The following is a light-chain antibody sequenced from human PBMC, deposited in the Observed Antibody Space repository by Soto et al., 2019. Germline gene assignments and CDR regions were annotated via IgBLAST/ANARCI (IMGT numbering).Light chain of an antibody. CDR3: QQYNNYPYT. Sequence: DIQMTQSPSTLSASVVDRVTITCRASQSIRSWLAWYQQKPGKAPKLLIYKASSLESGVPLRFSGSGSGTEFTLTISSLQPDDFATYYCQQYNNYPYTFGQGTKLEIK. CDR1: QSIRSW. CDR2: KAS. V-gene: IGKV1-5*03. J-gene: IGKJ2*01.